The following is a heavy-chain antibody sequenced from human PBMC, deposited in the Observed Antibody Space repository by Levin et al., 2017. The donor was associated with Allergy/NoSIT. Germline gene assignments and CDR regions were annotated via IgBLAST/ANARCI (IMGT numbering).Heavy chain of an antibody. CDR1: GYSFTSYD. V-gene: IGHV1-8*01. D-gene: IGHD3-9*01. J-gene: IGHJ6*02. CDR2: MNPNSANT. CDR3: ARGRRDILTGYDGMDV. Sequence: ASVKVSCKASGYSFTSYDINWVRQATGQGLEWMGWMNPNSANTGYAQKFQGRVSLTRNTSVSTAYMELSSLRSEDTAVYYCARGRRDILTGYDGMDVWGQGTTVTVSS.